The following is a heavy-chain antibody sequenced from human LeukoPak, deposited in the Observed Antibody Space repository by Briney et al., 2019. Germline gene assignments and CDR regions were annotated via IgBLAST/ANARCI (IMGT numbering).Heavy chain of an antibody. Sequence: ETLSLTCTVSGYSISSGYYWGWIRQAPGKGLEWVANIKQDGSEKYYVDSVKGRFTISRDNAKNSLYLQMNSLRAEDTAVYYCARDTRGSMVRGVSKYWGQGTLVTVSS. CDR3: ARDTRGSMVRGVSKY. CDR2: IKQDGSEK. J-gene: IGHJ4*02. CDR1: GYSISSGYY. D-gene: IGHD3-10*01. V-gene: IGHV3-7*01.